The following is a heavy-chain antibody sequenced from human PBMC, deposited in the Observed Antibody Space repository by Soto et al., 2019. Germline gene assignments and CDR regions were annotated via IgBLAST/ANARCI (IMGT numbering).Heavy chain of an antibody. Sequence: SETLSLTCAVYGGSFSGYYWSWIRQPPGKGLEWIGEINHVGSTNYNPSLKSRVTISVDTSKNQFSLNLNSVTAADTAVYYCARAPYDYVWGSYRKKYGMDVWGQGTTVNVSS. D-gene: IGHD3-16*02. CDR2: INHVGST. CDR3: ARAPYDYVWGSYRKKYGMDV. J-gene: IGHJ6*01. CDR1: GGSFSGYY. V-gene: IGHV4-34*01.